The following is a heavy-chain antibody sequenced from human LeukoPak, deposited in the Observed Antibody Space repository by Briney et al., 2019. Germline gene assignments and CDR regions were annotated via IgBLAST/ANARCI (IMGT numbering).Heavy chain of an antibody. J-gene: IGHJ5*02. CDR3: ARGPVDDVVVPAVIGKNWFDP. D-gene: IGHD2-2*01. Sequence: PSETLSLTCAVYGGSFSGYYWSWIRQPPGKGMELNGEINHSGSTNYNPSLNSRVTISVDTSKNQFYLKLSSVTAADTAVYYCARGPVDDVVVPAVIGKNWFDPWGQGTLVTVSS. CDR1: GGSFSGYY. CDR2: INHSGST. V-gene: IGHV4-34*01.